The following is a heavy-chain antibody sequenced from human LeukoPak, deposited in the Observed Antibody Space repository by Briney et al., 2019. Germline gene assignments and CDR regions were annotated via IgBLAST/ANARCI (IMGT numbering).Heavy chain of an antibody. CDR3: ARAGYYRFDY. V-gene: IGHV3-74*01. CDR1: VFTFSSYW. J-gene: IGHJ4*02. Sequence: PGGSLRLSCAASVFTFSSYWMHWVRQAPGTGPVWVARINSDGSTTNYADSVQGRFTISRDNAKNTLFLQMNSLRAEDTAVYYCARAGYYRFDYWGQGTLVTVSS. CDR2: INSDGSTT. D-gene: IGHD3-22*01.